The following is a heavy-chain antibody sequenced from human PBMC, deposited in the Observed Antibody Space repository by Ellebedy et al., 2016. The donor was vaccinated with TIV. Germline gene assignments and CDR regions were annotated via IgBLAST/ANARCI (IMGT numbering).Heavy chain of an antibody. CDR1: GGSVTSYY. CDR2: IHHTGFT. Sequence: SETLSLTXSVSGGSVTSYYWSWIRQPPGKGLEWIGYIHHTGFTNNPSLKGRVSVAVDKYRNKLSVRLSSVTAADTAVYYCARHRKNDVLTGYDYWGQGILVTVSS. J-gene: IGHJ4*02. D-gene: IGHD3-9*01. V-gene: IGHV4-59*08. CDR3: ARHRKNDVLTGYDY.